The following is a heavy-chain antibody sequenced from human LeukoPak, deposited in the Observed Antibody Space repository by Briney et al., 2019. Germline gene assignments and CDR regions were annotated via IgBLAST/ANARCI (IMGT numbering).Heavy chain of an antibody. CDR2: IFYSGST. V-gene: IGHV4-39*01. CDR3: ARRPKQPGFWSGYVDY. CDR1: GGSIRSSSHN. J-gene: IGHJ4*02. D-gene: IGHD3-3*01. Sequence: PSETLSLTCTVSGGSIRSSSHNWDWIRQPPGKGLEYIGSIFYSGSTYYNPSLTSRVTISVDMSTNQFSLKLSSVTAADTAVYYCARRPKQPGFWSGYVDYWGQGILVTVSP.